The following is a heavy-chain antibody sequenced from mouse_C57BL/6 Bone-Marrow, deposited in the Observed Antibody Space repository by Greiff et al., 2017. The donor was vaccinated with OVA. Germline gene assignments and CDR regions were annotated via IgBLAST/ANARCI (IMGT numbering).Heavy chain of an antibody. CDR1: GYSFTGYY. Sequence: EVQLMESGPELVKPGASVKISCKASGYSFTGYYMNWVKQSPEKSLEWIGEINPSTGGTTYNQKFKAKATLTVDKSSSTAYMQLKSLTSEDSAVYSCARWYYWGQGTTLTVSA. CDR2: INPSTGGT. J-gene: IGHJ2*01. V-gene: IGHV1-42*01. CDR3: ARWYY.